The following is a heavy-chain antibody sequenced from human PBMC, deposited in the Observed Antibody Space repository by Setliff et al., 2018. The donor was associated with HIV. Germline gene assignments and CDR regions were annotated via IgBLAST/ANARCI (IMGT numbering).Heavy chain of an antibody. J-gene: IGHJ4*02. CDR2: ISYDGSNK. CDR3: AKDSRNITSCCGEN. CDR1: GFTFSSYA. D-gene: IGHD2-2*01. Sequence: RLSCAASGFTFSSYAMHWVRQAPGKGLEWVAVISYDGSNKYYADSVKGRFSLSRDNSKNTLYLQMNSLRAEDTAVYYCAKDSRNITSCCGENWGQGTLVTVSS. V-gene: IGHV3-30*04.